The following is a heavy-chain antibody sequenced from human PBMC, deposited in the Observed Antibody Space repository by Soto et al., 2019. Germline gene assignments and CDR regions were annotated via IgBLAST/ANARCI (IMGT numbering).Heavy chain of an antibody. D-gene: IGHD5-18*01. Sequence: ASVKVSCKASGYTFTSYGISWVRQAPGQGLEWMGWISAYNGNTNYARKLQGRVTMTTDTSTSTAYMELRSLRSDDTAVYYCARMPVDTAMGFQACFDYWGQGTLVTVSS. CDR3: ARMPVDTAMGFQACFDY. J-gene: IGHJ4*02. V-gene: IGHV1-18*01. CDR1: GYTFTSYG. CDR2: ISAYNGNT.